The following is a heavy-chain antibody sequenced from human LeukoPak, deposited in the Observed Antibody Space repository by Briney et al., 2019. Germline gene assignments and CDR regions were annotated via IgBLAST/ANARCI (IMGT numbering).Heavy chain of an antibody. CDR2: IYYSGST. Sequence: SETLSLTCTVSGGSISSSSYYWGWIRQPPGKGLEWIGSIYYSGSTYYNPSFKSRVTISVDTSKNQFSLKLSSVTAADTAVYYCARNIAAAGRDWFDPWGQGTLVTVSS. CDR3: ARNIAAAGRDWFDP. D-gene: IGHD6-13*01. V-gene: IGHV4-39*01. CDR1: GGSISSSSYY. J-gene: IGHJ5*02.